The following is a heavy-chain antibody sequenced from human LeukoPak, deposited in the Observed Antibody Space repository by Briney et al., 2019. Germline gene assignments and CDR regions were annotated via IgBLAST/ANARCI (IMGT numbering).Heavy chain of an antibody. V-gene: IGHV3-23*01. CDR1: GFTFSTYA. CDR3: AKRTVAGGGYGYVFDY. J-gene: IGHJ4*02. D-gene: IGHD6-19*01. Sequence: GGSLRLSCAASGFTFSTYAITWVRQAPGKGLEWVSVISGSSDRSTYYADSVKGRFTISRDDSKNTLYMQMNSLRAEDTAIYYCAKRTVAGGGYGYVFDYWGQGTLVTVSS. CDR2: ISGSSDRST.